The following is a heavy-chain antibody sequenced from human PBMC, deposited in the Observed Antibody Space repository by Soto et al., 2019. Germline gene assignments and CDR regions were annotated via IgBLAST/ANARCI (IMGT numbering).Heavy chain of an antibody. CDR1: GFTFSSYV. J-gene: IGHJ4*02. D-gene: IGHD6-19*01. CDR3: AKKGIQAGWDFDC. CDR2: ISGSGGYT. V-gene: IGHV3-23*01. Sequence: PGGSLRLSCAASGFTFSSYVMTWVRQAPGKGLEWVSTISGSGGYTYYADSVKGRFTISRDNSKNTLYLQMNSLRAEDTAVYYCAKKGIQAGWDFDCWGQGTLVTVSS.